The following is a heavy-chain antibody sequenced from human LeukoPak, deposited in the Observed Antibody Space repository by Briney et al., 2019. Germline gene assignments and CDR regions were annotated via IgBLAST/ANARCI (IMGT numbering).Heavy chain of an antibody. CDR2: INHSGST. CDR3: ARGPDYGGNGGGY. J-gene: IGHJ4*02. V-gene: IGHV4-34*01. CDR1: GGSFSGYY. D-gene: IGHD4-23*01. Sequence: PSETLSLTCAVYGGSFSGYYWSWIRQPPGKGLEWIGEINHSGSTNYNPSLKSRVTISVDTSKNQFSLKLSSVTAADTAVYYCARGPDYGGNGGGYWGQGTLVTVPS.